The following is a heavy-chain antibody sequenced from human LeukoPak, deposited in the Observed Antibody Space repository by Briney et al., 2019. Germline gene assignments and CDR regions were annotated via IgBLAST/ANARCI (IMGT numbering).Heavy chain of an antibody. CDR2: IYSGGST. D-gene: IGHD3-10*01. CDR1: GFTVSSNY. Sequence: GGSLRLSCAASGFTVSSNYMRWVRQAPGKGLEWVSVIYSGGSTYYADSVKGRFTISRDNSKNTLYLQMNSLRAEDTAVYYCAREVGLLWFGGPGYMDVWGKGTTVTISS. J-gene: IGHJ6*03. CDR3: AREVGLLWFGGPGYMDV. V-gene: IGHV3-66*01.